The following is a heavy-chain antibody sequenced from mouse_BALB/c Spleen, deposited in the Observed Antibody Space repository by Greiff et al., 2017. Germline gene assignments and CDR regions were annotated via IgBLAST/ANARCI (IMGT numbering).Heavy chain of an antibody. Sequence: QVHVKQSGAELVRPGASVTLSCKASGYTFTDYEMHWVKQTPVHGLEWIGAIDPETGGTAYNQKFKGKATLTADKSSSTAYMELRSLTSEDSAVYYCTRKEAYGNYSYAMDYWGQGTSVTVSS. J-gene: IGHJ4*01. CDR3: TRKEAYGNYSYAMDY. CDR1: GYTFTDYE. V-gene: IGHV1-15*01. D-gene: IGHD2-1*01. CDR2: IDPETGGT.